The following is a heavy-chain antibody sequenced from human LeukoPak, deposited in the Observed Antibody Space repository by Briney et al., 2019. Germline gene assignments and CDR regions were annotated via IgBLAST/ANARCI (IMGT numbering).Heavy chain of an antibody. V-gene: IGHV1-8*01. D-gene: IGHD3-22*01. CDR1: GYTFTSYD. CDR3: ARVPGYYDGSGYYYYYYMDV. Sequence: ASVKVSCKASGYTFTSYDINWVRQATGQGLEWMGWMNPNSGNTGYAQKFQGRVTMTGNTSISTAYMELSSLRSEDTAVYYCARVPGYYDGSGYYYYYYMDVWGKGTTVTISS. CDR2: MNPNSGNT. J-gene: IGHJ6*03.